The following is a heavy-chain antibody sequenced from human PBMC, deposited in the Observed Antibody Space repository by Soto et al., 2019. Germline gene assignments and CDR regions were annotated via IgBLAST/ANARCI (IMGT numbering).Heavy chain of an antibody. V-gene: IGHV3-23*01. J-gene: IGHJ4*02. CDR3: ARAVTQYFDS. D-gene: IGHD4-4*01. CDR1: GFSFNFYV. Sequence: GGSLRLSCAASGFSFNFYVMTWVRQAPGEGLEWVSGMSGSGGHISYADSVKGRFTVSRDNSNSTLYLQMNSLRAEYTAVYYCARAVTQYFDSWGQGSLVTVSS. CDR2: MSGSGGHI.